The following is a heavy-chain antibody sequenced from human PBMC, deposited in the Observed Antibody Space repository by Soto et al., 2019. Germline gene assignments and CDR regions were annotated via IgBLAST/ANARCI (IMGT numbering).Heavy chain of an antibody. CDR3: ARTSKFDC. D-gene: IGHD6-6*01. CDR1: CGSFRGYY. Sequence: SETLSLTCAVYCGSFRGYYWSWIRQPPGKGLEWIGEINHSGSTNYNPSLKSRVTMSKDTSKNQFSLKLSSVTAADTAVYYCARTSKFDCWGQGTLVTVSS. J-gene: IGHJ4*02. V-gene: IGHV4-34*01. CDR2: INHSGST.